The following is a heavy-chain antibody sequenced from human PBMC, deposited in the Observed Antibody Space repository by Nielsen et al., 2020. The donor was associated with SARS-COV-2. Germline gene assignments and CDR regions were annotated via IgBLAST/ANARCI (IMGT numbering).Heavy chain of an antibody. CDR1: GYTFTSNA. CDR2: INVGNGNT. J-gene: IGHJ6*02. D-gene: IGHD1-26*01. CDR3: ARERSREYGIDV. V-gene: IGHV1-3*01. Sequence: ASVKVSCKASGYTFTSNALHWVRQAPGQRLEWMGWINVGNGNTKYSQKFQGRVTFTRDTSASTAYMELSSLRFEDTAVYYCARERSREYGIDVWGQGTTVTVSS.